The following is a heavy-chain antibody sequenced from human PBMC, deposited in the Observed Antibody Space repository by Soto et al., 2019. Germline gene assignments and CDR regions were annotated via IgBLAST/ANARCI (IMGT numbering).Heavy chain of an antibody. J-gene: IGHJ4*02. CDR1: GFTFSNYW. CDR3: AKDRHPDGIWTFDS. D-gene: IGHD3-9*01. CDR2: LIGDSGRT. Sequence: GGSLRLSCAASGFTFSNYWMHWVRQAPGKGLEWVAGLIGDSGRTEYADSVKGRFTMSRDTSNNILYLQMNNLRVEDTAEYYCAKDRHPDGIWTFDSWGQGTVVTVSS. V-gene: IGHV3-23*01.